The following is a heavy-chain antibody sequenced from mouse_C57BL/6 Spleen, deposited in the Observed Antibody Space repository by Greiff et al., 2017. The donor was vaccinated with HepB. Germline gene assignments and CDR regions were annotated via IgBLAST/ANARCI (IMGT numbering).Heavy chain of an antibody. CDR3: ARGGYYDYDGYAMDY. Sequence: VQLVESGGGLVKPGGSLKLSCAASGFTFSSYAMSWVRQTPEKRLEWVATISDGGSYTYYPDNVTGRFTISRDNAKNNLYLQMSHLKSEDTAMYYCARGGYYDYDGYAMDYWGQGTSVTVSS. J-gene: IGHJ4*01. V-gene: IGHV5-4*01. CDR1: GFTFSSYA. D-gene: IGHD2-4*01. CDR2: ISDGGSYT.